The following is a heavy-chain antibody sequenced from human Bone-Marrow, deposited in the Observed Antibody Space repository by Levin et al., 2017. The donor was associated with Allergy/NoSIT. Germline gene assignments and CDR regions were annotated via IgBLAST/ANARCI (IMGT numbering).Heavy chain of an antibody. V-gene: IGHV1-2*02. CDR1: GYPFTEYY. J-gene: IGHJ6*02. CDR3: ARRLGSAGDYFYGMDF. Sequence: ASVKVSCKTSGYPFTEYYIHWVRQAPGQGLEWMGWISPNSGGTKFAPKLQGRVTMTSDTSTATVFMELGRLRSDDTAVYFCARRLGSAGDYFYGMDFWGLGTTVTVSS. CDR2: ISPNSGGT. D-gene: IGHD6-13*01.